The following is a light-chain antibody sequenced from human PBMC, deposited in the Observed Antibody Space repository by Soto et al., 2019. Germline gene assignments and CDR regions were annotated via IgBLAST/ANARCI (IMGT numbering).Light chain of an antibody. Sequence: IQMTQSPSTLSASVGDRVTITCRASQSISNWLAWYQQKPGKAPKVLIYKTSILESGVPPRFSGSGSGTEFTLTISSLQPDDFATYYCQQYNSYSWTFGQGTKVEIK. V-gene: IGKV1-5*03. J-gene: IGKJ1*01. CDR2: KTS. CDR1: QSISNW. CDR3: QQYNSYSWT.